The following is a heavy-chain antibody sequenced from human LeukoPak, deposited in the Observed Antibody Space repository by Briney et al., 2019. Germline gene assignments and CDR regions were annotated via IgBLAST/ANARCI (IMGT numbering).Heavy chain of an antibody. D-gene: IGHD6-6*01. Sequence: PSETLSLTCTVSGGPTSSYYWSWIRQPAGKGLEWIGRIYTSGSTNYNPSLKSRVTMSADTSKNQFSLKLSSVTAADTAVYYCARVFPEQLAFDYWGQGTLVTVSS. CDR3: ARVFPEQLAFDY. J-gene: IGHJ4*02. CDR2: IYTSGST. V-gene: IGHV4-4*07. CDR1: GGPTSSYY.